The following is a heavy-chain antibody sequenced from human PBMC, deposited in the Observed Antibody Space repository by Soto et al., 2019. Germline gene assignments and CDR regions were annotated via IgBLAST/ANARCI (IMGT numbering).Heavy chain of an antibody. Sequence: QVQLVQSGAEVKKPGASVKVSCKASGYTFTSYGISWVRQAPGQGLEWMGWISAYNGNTHYAQTLQGRVTMTTDTSTSTAYMELRSLRSDDTAVYYCAREYISSWVHVNWFDPWGQGTLVTVSS. J-gene: IGHJ5*02. V-gene: IGHV1-18*01. CDR1: GYTFTSYG. D-gene: IGHD6-13*01. CDR3: AREYISSWVHVNWFDP. CDR2: ISAYNGNT.